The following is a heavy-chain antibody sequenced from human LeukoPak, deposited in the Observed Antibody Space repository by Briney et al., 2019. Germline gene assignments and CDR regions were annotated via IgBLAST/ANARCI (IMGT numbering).Heavy chain of an antibody. CDR2: FYTAAKT. V-gene: IGHV4-4*07. Sequence: SETLSLTCSVSGGSINNYYCSWIRQPAGKGLEWVGRFYTAAKTDYNPSLKSRITLSLDTSKNQFSLQLNSVTAADTAVYYCATSPTQVDCTSTSCREYFPHWGQGTLVTVSP. CDR1: GGSINNYY. D-gene: IGHD2-2*01. J-gene: IGHJ1*01. CDR3: ATSPTQVDCTSTSCREYFPH.